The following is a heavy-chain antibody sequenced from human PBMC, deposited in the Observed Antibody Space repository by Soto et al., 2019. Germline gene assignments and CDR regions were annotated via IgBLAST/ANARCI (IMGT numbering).Heavy chain of an antibody. CDR3: ASAPAPGSHDYVWGSYRRNWFDP. J-gene: IGHJ5*02. Sequence: GASVKVSCKASGYTFTSYAMHWVRQAPGQRLEWMGWINAGNGNTKYSQKFQGRVTITRDTSASPAYMELSSLRSEDTAVYYCASAPAPGSHDYVWGSYRRNWFDPWGQGTLVTVSS. D-gene: IGHD3-16*02. CDR1: GYTFTSYA. CDR2: INAGNGNT. V-gene: IGHV1-3*01.